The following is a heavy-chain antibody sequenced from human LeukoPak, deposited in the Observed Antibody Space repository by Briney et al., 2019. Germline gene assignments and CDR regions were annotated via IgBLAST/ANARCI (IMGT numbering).Heavy chain of an antibody. Sequence: SETLSLTCTVSGGSISSGGYYWSWIPQHPGKGLEWIGYIYYSGSTYYNPSLKSRVTISVDTSKNQFSLKLSSVTAADTAVYYCASEQLVPGGWFDYWGQGTLVTVSS. CDR2: IYYSGST. J-gene: IGHJ4*02. V-gene: IGHV4-31*03. CDR1: GGSISSGGYY. D-gene: IGHD6-13*01. CDR3: ASEQLVPGGWFDY.